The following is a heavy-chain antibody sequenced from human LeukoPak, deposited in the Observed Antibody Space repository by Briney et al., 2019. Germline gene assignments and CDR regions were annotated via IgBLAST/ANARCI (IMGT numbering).Heavy chain of an antibody. D-gene: IGHD1-26*01. Sequence: PSETLSLTCTVSGGSISSGSYYWSWIRQPAGKGLEWIGRIYTSGSTNYNPSLKSRVTISVDTSKNQFSLKLSSVTAADTAVYYCARFGGSYYYFDYWGQGTLVTVSS. CDR2: IYTSGST. J-gene: IGHJ4*02. V-gene: IGHV4-61*02. CDR3: ARFGGSYYYFDY. CDR1: GGSISSGSYY.